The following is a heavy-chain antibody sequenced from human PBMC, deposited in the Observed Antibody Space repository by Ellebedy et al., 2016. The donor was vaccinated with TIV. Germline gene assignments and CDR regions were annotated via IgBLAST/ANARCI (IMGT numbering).Heavy chain of an antibody. Sequence: ASVKVSCKASGYTFTGYYMHWVRQAPGQGLEWMGWINPNSGGTNYAQKFQGRVTMTRDTSISTAYMELSRLRSDDTAVYYCAKARGELRKGPYYYGMDVWGQGTTVTVSS. CDR3: AKARGELRKGPYYYGMDV. D-gene: IGHD1-26*01. CDR1: GYTFTGYY. V-gene: IGHV1-2*02. J-gene: IGHJ6*02. CDR2: INPNSGGT.